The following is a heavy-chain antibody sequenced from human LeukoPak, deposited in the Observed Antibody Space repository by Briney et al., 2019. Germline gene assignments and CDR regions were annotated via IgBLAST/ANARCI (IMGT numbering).Heavy chain of an antibody. V-gene: IGHV3-48*04. D-gene: IGHD3-9*01. J-gene: IGHJ4*02. CDR1: GFTFSSYS. CDR2: ISSSSSTI. Sequence: GGSLRLSCAASGFTFSSYSMNWVRQAPGKGLEWVSYISSSSSTIYYADSLKGRFTISRDNAKNSLYLQMNSLRAEDTAVYYCASPLRYFGWLFPPAYWGQGTLVTVSS. CDR3: ASPLRYFGWLFPPAY.